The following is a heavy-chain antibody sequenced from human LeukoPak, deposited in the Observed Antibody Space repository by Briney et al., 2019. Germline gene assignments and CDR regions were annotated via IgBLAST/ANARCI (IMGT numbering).Heavy chain of an antibody. V-gene: IGHV1-18*01. CDR2: ISAYNGST. CDR3: ARDGNYDIFNYYYMDV. CDR1: GYTFTSYG. J-gene: IGHJ6*03. D-gene: IGHD3-9*01. Sequence: ASVKVSCKASGYTFTSYGISWVRQAPGQGLEWMGWISAYNGSTNYAQKLQGRVTMTRDMSTSTVYMELSSLRSEDTAVYYCARDGNYDIFNYYYMDVWGKGTTVTVSS.